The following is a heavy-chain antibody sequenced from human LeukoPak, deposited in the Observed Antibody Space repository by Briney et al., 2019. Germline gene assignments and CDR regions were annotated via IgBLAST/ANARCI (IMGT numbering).Heavy chain of an antibody. J-gene: IGHJ5*02. D-gene: IGHD3-9*01. CDR3: ARDGVLRYFDWLLYGNWFDP. Sequence: GGSLRLSCAASGFTFSSYAMHWVRQAPGKGLEWVAVISYDGSNKYYADSVKGRFTISRDNSKSTLYLQMNSLRAEDTAVYYCARDGVLRYFDWLLYGNWFDPWGQGTLVTVSS. CDR1: GFTFSSYA. V-gene: IGHV3-30*04. CDR2: ISYDGSNK.